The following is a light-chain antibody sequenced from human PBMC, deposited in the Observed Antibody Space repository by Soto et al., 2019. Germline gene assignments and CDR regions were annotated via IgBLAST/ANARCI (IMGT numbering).Light chain of an antibody. CDR2: DAS. V-gene: IGKV3-11*01. CDR1: QSIDTY. J-gene: IGKJ4*01. CDR3: QQRYNWPIT. Sequence: EIVLTQSPATLSSSPGERATLSCRASQSIDTYLAWYQQKPGQAPRLLIYDASDRATGIPARFSGSGSGTAFTLTISGLEPEDFALYYCQQRYNWPITLGGGTKVDIK.